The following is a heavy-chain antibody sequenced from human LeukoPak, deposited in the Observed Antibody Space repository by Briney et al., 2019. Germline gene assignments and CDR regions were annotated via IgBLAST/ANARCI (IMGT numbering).Heavy chain of an antibody. J-gene: IGHJ4*02. CDR3: AKVGSSWITIYYFDY. CDR1: GFTFSSYA. Sequence: PGGSLRLSCAASGFTFSSYAMSWVRQAPGKGLEWVSAISGSGGSTYYADSVKGRFTISRDNSKNTLYLQMNSLRAEDTAVYYCAKVGSSWITIYYFDYWGQGTLVTVSS. CDR2: ISGSGGST. D-gene: IGHD6-13*01. V-gene: IGHV3-23*01.